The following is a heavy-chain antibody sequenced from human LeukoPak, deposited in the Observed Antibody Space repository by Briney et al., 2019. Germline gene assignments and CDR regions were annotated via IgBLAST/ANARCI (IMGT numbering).Heavy chain of an antibody. CDR2: IHPSGML. V-gene: IGHV4-31*03. CDR1: GASFNSDDQY. CDR3: SRGLDSRKLGY. Sequence: PSQTLSLTCTVSGASFNSDDQYWNWTRQSPGKGLDWIGSIHPSGMLYHNPSLQSRVTVSRDKSKNQFSVNLNSATAADTAVYFCSRGLDSRKLGYWGQGILVTVSS. D-gene: IGHD3-22*01. J-gene: IGHJ4*02.